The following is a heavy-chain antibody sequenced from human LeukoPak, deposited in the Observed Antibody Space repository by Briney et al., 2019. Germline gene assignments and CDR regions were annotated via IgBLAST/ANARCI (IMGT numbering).Heavy chain of an antibody. CDR1: GFTFSSYG. V-gene: IGHV3-64*02. CDR3: TRGPGYDYVWGSFRADY. Sequence: AGGSLRVSCAASGFTFSSYGMHWVRQAPERGLEYVSAITSSGNNIFYADSVKGRFTISRDNSKNTLYLQMGSLRAEDMAVYYCTRGPGYDYVWGSFRADYWGQGTLVTVSS. J-gene: IGHJ4*02. CDR2: ITSSGNNI. D-gene: IGHD3-16*02.